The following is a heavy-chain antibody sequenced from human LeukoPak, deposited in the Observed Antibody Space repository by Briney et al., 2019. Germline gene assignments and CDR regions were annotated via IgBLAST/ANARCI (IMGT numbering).Heavy chain of an antibody. CDR3: ARPKTSYYYYYMDV. Sequence: SETLSLTCTVSGGSISSYYWSWIRQPPGKGLEWIGGIYYSGSTYYNPSLKSRVTISVDTSKNQFSLKLSSVTAADTAVYYCARPKTSYYYYYMDVWGKGTTVTVSS. CDR2: IYYSGST. V-gene: IGHV4-59*05. J-gene: IGHJ6*03. CDR1: GGSISSYY.